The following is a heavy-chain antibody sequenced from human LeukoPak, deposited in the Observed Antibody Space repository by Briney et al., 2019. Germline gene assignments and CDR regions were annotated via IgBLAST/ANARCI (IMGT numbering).Heavy chain of an antibody. Sequence: GASVKVSCKASGYTFTGYYIHWVRQAPGQGLEWMGWINPNSGGTNYAQKFRGRVTMTRDTSISTAYMELRRLRSDDADVYYCARVKNYYDSSGYLYYFGYWGQGTLVTVSS. CDR3: ARVKNYYDSSGYLYYFGY. J-gene: IGHJ4*02. D-gene: IGHD3-22*01. CDR2: INPNSGGT. V-gene: IGHV1-2*02. CDR1: GYTFTGYY.